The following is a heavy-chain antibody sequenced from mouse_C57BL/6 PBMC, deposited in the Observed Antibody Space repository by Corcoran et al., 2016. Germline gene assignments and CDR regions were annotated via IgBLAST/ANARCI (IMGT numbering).Heavy chain of an antibody. CDR3: AAGIRARDY. V-gene: IGHV1-26*01. CDR1: GYTFTDYY. D-gene: IGHD3-1*01. J-gene: IGHJ4*01. CDR2: INPNNGGT. Sequence: EVQLQQSGPELVKPGASVKISCKASGYTFTDYYMNWVKQSHGKSLEWIGDINPNNGGTSYNQKFKGKATLTVDKSSSTAYMELRSLTSEDSAVYYCAAGIRARDYWGQGTSVPVS.